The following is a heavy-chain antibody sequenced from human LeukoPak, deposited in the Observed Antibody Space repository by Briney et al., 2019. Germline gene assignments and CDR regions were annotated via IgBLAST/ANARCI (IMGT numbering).Heavy chain of an antibody. CDR1: GFTFSDYY. D-gene: IGHD3-22*01. J-gene: IGHJ4*02. CDR2: ISSSSSYT. CDR3: AREIYYYDSSGYYLGGGFDY. V-gene: IGHV3-11*05. Sequence: PGGSLLLSCAASGFTFSDYYMSWIRQAPGKGLEWVSYISSSSSYTNYADSVKGRFTISRDNAKNSLYLQMSSLRAEDTAVYYCAREIYYYDSSGYYLGGGFDYWGQGTLVTVSS.